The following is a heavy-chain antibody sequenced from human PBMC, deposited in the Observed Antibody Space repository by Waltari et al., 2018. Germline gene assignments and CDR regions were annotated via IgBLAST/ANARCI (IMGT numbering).Heavy chain of an antibody. J-gene: IGHJ4*02. Sequence: EVQLVESGGGLVKPGGSLRLSCAASGFTFSSYSMNWVRKAPGKGLEWVSSISSSSSYIYYADSVKGRFTISRDNAKNSLYLQMNSLRAEDTAVYYCARGGGGYSSSLGWGQGTLVTVSS. CDR1: GFTFSSYS. CDR3: ARGGGGYSSSLG. CDR2: ISSSSSYI. V-gene: IGHV3-21*01. D-gene: IGHD6-13*01.